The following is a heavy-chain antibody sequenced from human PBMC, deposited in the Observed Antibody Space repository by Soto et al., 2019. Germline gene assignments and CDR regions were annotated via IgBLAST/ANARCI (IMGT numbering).Heavy chain of an antibody. CDR1: GGSISSYY. Sequence: PSETLSLTCTVSGGSISSYYWSWIRQPPGNGLEWIGEINHSGSTNYNPSLKSRVTISVDTSKNQFSLKLSSVTAAGTAVYYCASTPAAAVRNWFDPWGQGTLVTVSS. CDR3: ASTPAAAVRNWFDP. CDR2: INHSGST. D-gene: IGHD6-13*01. V-gene: IGHV4-34*01. J-gene: IGHJ5*02.